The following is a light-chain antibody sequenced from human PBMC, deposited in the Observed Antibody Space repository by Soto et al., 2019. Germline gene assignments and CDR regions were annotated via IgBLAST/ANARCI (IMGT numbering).Light chain of an antibody. Sequence: EIVLTQSPGTLSLSPGERATLSCRASQSVSSSYLAWYQQKPGQAPRLLIYGASSRATGIPDRFSCSGSGTDFTLTISRLEPEDFAVYYCQQYGSSYTFGQGTKLETK. J-gene: IGKJ2*01. CDR3: QQYGSSYT. CDR2: GAS. CDR1: QSVSSSY. V-gene: IGKV3-20*01.